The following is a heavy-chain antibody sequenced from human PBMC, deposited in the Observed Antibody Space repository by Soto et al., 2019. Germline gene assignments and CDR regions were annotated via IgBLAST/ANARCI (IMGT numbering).Heavy chain of an antibody. V-gene: IGHV4-39*01. CDR3: GGQDYGAKGYYFEN. CDR2: IYYIGNT. Sequence: QLQVQESGSGLVKPSETLSLTCIVSNGSISSRSSYWGWIRQTPGKGLEWIGSIYYIGNTYYNPSLKSRLTISIDTSKTQFSLKMNSVTAADTAVYFCGGQDYGAKGYYFENCG. CDR1: NGSISSRSSY. J-gene: IGHJ4*01. D-gene: IGHD4-17*01.